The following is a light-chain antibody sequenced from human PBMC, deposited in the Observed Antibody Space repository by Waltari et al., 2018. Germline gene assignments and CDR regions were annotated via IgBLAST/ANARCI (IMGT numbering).Light chain of an antibody. CDR3: QNYGISPPGL. J-gene: IGKJ3*01. CDR2: GAS. CDR1: QSVSSSY. V-gene: IGKV3-20*01. Sequence: EIVLTQSPGTLSLSPGERATLSCRASQSVSSSYLAWYQQKPGQAPRLLMYGASSRATGIPDRFSGSGSGTDFTLTISRLEPEDFAVYYCQNYGISPPGLFGPGTKVDIK.